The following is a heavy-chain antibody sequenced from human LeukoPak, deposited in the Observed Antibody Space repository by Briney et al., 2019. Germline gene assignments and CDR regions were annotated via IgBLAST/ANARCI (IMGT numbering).Heavy chain of an antibody. Sequence: PGGSLRLSCAASGFTFSSYAMSWVRQAPGKGLEWVSAISGSGGSTYYADSVKGRFTISRDNSKNTLYMQMNSLRAEDTAVYYCAKARERLTIVVVMDYWGQGTLVTVSS. CDR3: AKARERLTIVVVMDY. J-gene: IGHJ4*02. CDR1: GFTFSSYA. CDR2: ISGSGGST. D-gene: IGHD3-22*01. V-gene: IGHV3-23*01.